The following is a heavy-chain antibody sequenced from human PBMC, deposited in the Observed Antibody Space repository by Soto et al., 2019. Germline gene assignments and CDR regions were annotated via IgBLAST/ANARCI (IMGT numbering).Heavy chain of an antibody. CDR3: ARDLTRYGMDV. CDR1: GGSINSGGYY. D-gene: IGHD3-9*01. CDR2: IYYSGST. Sequence: QVQLQESGPGLVKPSQTLSLTCTVSGGSINSGGYYWSWIRQHPGKGLEWIGYIYYSGSTYYNPSLKSRVTISVDTYKNQFSLKLSSATAADTAVYCGARDLTRYGMDVWGQGTTVTVSS. J-gene: IGHJ6*02. V-gene: IGHV4-31*03.